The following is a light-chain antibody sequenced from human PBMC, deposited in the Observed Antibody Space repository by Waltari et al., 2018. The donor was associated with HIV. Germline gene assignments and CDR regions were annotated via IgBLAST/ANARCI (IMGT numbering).Light chain of an antibody. J-gene: IGLJ1*01. Sequence: QSALTQPHLVSGSPGQSLTISCTGTSSYVDTFVSWYQQHPGKAPKVIIYDVDKRPAGVPDRFSGSKSGNTASLTISGLQAEDEADYHCCSHAGNLIFVFGTGTSVTVL. CDR1: SSYVDTF. CDR2: DVD. V-gene: IGLV2-11*01. CDR3: CSHAGNLIFV.